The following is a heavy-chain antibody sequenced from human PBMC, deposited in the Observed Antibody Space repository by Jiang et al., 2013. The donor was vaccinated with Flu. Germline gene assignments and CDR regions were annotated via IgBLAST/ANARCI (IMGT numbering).Heavy chain of an antibody. D-gene: IGHD2-21*01. CDR3: ARDMGLLQRYFLDS. J-gene: IGHJ4*02. Sequence: VQLVESGGGVVHPGESLRLSCAASGYNFGNYKMHWVRQAPGQGLEWLAVISSDGGAKDYADSVQGQFTVTREDSKNTLFLQINSLTVEDTAVYYCARDMGLLQRYFLDSWGQGTLVTVSS. V-gene: IGHV3-30-3*01. CDR2: ISSDGGAK. CDR1: GYNFGNYK.